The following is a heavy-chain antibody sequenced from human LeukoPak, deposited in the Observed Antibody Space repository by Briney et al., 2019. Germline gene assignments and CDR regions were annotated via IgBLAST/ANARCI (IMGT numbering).Heavy chain of an antibody. CDR1: GLTFGNYW. Sequence: PGGSLRLSCAASGLTFGNYWMHWVRQAPGKGLVWVSRIKGDGSHTIYADSVKGRFTISRDNAKNTLYLQMESLRAEDTAVYYCVRDWDHFDFDSWGQGTLVTVSS. V-gene: IGHV3-74*01. D-gene: IGHD3-9*01. CDR3: VRDWDHFDFDS. J-gene: IGHJ5*01. CDR2: IKGDGSHT.